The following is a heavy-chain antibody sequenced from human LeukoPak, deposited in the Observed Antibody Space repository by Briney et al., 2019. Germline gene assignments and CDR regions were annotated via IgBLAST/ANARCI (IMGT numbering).Heavy chain of an antibody. CDR3: ARERTYCSGGNCYPYFDY. D-gene: IGHD2-15*01. V-gene: IGHV4-34*01. CDR2: INHSGST. J-gene: IGHJ4*02. Sequence: SETLSLTCAVYGGSFSGYYWSWIRQPPGKGLEWIGEINHSGSTNYNPSLKSRVTMSVDTSKNQFSLKLSSVTAADTAVYYCARERTYCSGGNCYPYFDYWGQGTLVTVSS. CDR1: GGSFSGYY.